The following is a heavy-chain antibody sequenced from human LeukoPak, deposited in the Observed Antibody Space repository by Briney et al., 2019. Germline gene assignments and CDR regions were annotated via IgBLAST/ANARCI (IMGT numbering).Heavy chain of an antibody. CDR1: GFTLSTYT. J-gene: IGHJ5*02. CDR2: ISSTSTTK. CDR3: ARDRSLVDGDYGVWFNA. V-gene: IGHV3-48*04. Sequence: GGSLRLSCTASGFTLSTYTMNWVRQAPGKGLEWGSYISSTSTTKYYADSVKGRFTISRDNSKNSLYLQMNRLTAEDTAVYYCARDRSLVDGDYGVWFNAWGQGSLVTVSS. D-gene: IGHD4-17*01.